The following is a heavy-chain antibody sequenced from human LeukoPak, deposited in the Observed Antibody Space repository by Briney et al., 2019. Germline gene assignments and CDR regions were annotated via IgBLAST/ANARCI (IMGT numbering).Heavy chain of an antibody. D-gene: IGHD6-13*01. V-gene: IGHV4-59*13. CDR1: GGSISSYY. CDR2: IYYSGST. CDR3: ARDMAAAAFDI. Sequence: SGTLSLTCTVSGGSISSYYWSWIRQPPGKGLEWLGYIYYSGSTNYNPSLKSRVTISVDTSKNQFSLKLSSVTAADTAVYFCARDMAAAAFDIWGHGTMVTVSS. J-gene: IGHJ3*02.